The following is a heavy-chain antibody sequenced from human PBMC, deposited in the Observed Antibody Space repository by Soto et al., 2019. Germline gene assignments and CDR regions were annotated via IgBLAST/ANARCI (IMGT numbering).Heavy chain of an antibody. CDR3: ARLSNPWGNSVMDY. CDR1: GGSISSGGYY. D-gene: IGHD3-16*01. CDR2: IYYSGST. V-gene: IGHV4-31*03. Sequence: PSETLSLTCTVSGGSISSGGYYWSWIRQHPGKGLEWIGYIYYSGSTYYNQSLKSRVTISVDTSKNQFSLKLSSVTAADTAVYYCARLSNPWGNSVMDYWGQGTLVTVSS. J-gene: IGHJ4*02.